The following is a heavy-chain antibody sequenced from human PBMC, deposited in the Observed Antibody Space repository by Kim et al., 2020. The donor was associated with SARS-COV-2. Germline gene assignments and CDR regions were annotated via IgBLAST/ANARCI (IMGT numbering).Heavy chain of an antibody. CDR1: GFTFNNYA. Sequence: GGSLRLSCGASGFTFNNYAMHWVRQAPGKGLEWVSDISCNGSIIYYADSVKGQFTVSRDSSHNTLYLQMRSLRPEDTALYYCAKASAVFWF. CDR2: ISCNGSII. V-gene: IGHV3-30*18. CDR3: AKASAVFWF. J-gene: IGHJ5*01.